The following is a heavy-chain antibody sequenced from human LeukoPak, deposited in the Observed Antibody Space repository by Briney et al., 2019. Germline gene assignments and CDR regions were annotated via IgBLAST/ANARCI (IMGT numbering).Heavy chain of an antibody. D-gene: IGHD3-10*01. CDR1: GGSISSSSYY. CDR2: IYYSGST. Sequence: SETLSLTCTVSGGSISSSSYYWGWIRQPPGKGLEWIGSIYYSGSTYYNPSLKSRVTISVDMSKNQFSLKLSSVTAADTAVYYCAREKGVRSRWFDPWGQGTLVTVSS. CDR3: AREKGVRSRWFDP. V-gene: IGHV4-39*07. J-gene: IGHJ5*02.